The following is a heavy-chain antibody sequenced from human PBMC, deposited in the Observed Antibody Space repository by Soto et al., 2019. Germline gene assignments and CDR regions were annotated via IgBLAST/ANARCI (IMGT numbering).Heavy chain of an antibody. V-gene: IGHV3-21*01. D-gene: IGHD2-15*01. J-gene: IGHJ4*02. Sequence: GGSLRLSCAASGFTFSSYSMNWVRQAPGKGLEWVSSISSSSSYIYYADSVKGRFTISRDNAKNSLYLQMNSLRAEDTAVYYCARDSCSGGSCYSGTHHPIDYWGQGTLVTVSS. CDR3: ARDSCSGGSCYSGTHHPIDY. CDR1: GFTFSSYS. CDR2: ISSSSSYI.